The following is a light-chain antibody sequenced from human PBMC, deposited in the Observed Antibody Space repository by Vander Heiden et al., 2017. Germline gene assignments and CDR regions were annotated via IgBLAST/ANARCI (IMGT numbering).Light chain of an antibody. CDR1: QSISSY. V-gene: IGKV1-39*01. J-gene: IGKJ1*01. CDR3: QQSYSTLQVT. Sequence: DIQMTQSPSSLSASVGDRVTITCRASQSISSYLNWYQQKPGKAPKLLIYAASSLQSGVPSRFSGSGSETDFTLTISSLQPEDFATYYCQQSYSTLQVTFGQGTKVEIK. CDR2: AAS.